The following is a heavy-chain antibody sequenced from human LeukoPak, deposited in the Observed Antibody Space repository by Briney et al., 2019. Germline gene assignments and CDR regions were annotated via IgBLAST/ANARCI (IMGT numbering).Heavy chain of an antibody. D-gene: IGHD1-26*01. CDR3: ATRIPSKWELAYYYYMDV. V-gene: IGHV1-24*01. J-gene: IGHJ6*03. CDR1: GYTLTELS. Sequence: ASVKVSCKVSGYTLTELSMHWVRQAPGKGLEWMGGFDPEDGETIYAQKFQGRVTMTEDTSTDTAYMELSSLRSEDTAVYYCATRIPSKWELAYYYYMDVWGKGTTVTVSS. CDR2: FDPEDGET.